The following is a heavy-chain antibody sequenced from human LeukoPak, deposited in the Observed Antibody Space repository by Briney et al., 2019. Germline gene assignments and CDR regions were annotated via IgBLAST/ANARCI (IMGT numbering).Heavy chain of an antibody. CDR3: ARGRPYCTNGVCGPIVYYYYGMDV. V-gene: IGHV1-2*02. J-gene: IGHJ6*02. D-gene: IGHD2-8*01. CDR1: GYTFTGYY. Sequence: ASVKVSCKASGYTFTGYYMHWVRQAPGQGLEWMGWINPNSGGTNYAQKFQGRVTMTRDTSISTAYMELSRLRSDDTAVYYCARGRPYCTNGVCGPIVYYYYGMDVWGQGTTVTVSS. CDR2: INPNSGGT.